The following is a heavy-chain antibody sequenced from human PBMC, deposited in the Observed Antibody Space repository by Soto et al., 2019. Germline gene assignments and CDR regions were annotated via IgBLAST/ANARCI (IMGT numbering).Heavy chain of an antibody. D-gene: IGHD2-21*01. CDR3: ARTPAYCGSRDAFGI. CDR2: ISPYNANT. V-gene: IGHV1-18*01. CDR1: GYTFTSYD. Sequence: QVQLVQSGAEVKKPGASVKVSCKASGYTFTSYDISWVRPAPGQGLEWMGWISPYNANTNYAQKLQGRVNMTTDTPTSTTYMQLGSLRSDDTAVYYCARTPAYCGSRDAFGILGPGTMVTLSS. J-gene: IGHJ3*02.